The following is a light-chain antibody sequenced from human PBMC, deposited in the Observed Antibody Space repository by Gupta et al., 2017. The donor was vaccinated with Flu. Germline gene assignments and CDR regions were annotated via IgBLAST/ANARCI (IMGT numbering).Light chain of an antibody. Sequence: DVVMAQAPGARAWSRGERATINCKSSQSVLYSFNNKNYLAWYQQKPGHPPKLLIYCASTRESGVPDRFSGSGSGTDFTLTISSLQAEDVAVYYCQQDDTTPFTFGPGTKVDIK. CDR1: QSVLYSFNNKNY. J-gene: IGKJ3*01. CDR3: QQDDTTPFT. V-gene: IGKV4-1*01. CDR2: CAS.